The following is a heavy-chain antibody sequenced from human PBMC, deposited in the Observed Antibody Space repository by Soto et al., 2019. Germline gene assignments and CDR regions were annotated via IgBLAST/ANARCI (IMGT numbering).Heavy chain of an antibody. CDR2: IDPRDSSA. J-gene: IGHJ4*02. CDR1: GYSFASFW. Sequence: GESLKISCKGSGYSFASFWISWVRQMPGKGLEWMGRIDPRDSSANYSPSFQGHVIISADKSISTAYLQWGSLKASDTAMYYCARNDKYDLLTGYFRWGQGTLVTVSS. V-gene: IGHV5-10-1*01. D-gene: IGHD3-9*01. CDR3: ARNDKYDLLTGYFR.